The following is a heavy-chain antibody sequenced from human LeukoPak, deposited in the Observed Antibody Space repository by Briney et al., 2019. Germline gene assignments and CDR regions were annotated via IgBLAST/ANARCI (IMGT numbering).Heavy chain of an antibody. D-gene: IGHD3-16*01. CDR2: IVGSAGST. CDR1: GFTFSSYA. Sequence: PGGSLRLSCAASGFTFSSYAMSWVRQAPGKGLEWVSAIVGSAGSTYCADSVKGRFTISRDNSKNTLYLQMNALRAEDTAVYYCAKSFGESILNWFDSWGQGTLVTVSS. CDR3: AKSFGESILNWFDS. J-gene: IGHJ5*01. V-gene: IGHV3-23*01.